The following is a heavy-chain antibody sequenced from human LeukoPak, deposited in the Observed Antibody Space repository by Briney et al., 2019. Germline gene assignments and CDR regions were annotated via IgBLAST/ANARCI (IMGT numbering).Heavy chain of an antibody. Sequence: GSLRLSCAASGFTFSTYWMSWVRQAPGKGLEWVANIKEDGSETYYVDSVKGRFTISRDNAKNSLYLQMNSLRAEDTAVYYCATYFYESSAFAYWGQGTLVTVSS. CDR2: IKEDGSET. CDR1: GFTFSTYW. J-gene: IGHJ4*02. CDR3: ATYFYESSAFAY. D-gene: IGHD3-22*01. V-gene: IGHV3-7*05.